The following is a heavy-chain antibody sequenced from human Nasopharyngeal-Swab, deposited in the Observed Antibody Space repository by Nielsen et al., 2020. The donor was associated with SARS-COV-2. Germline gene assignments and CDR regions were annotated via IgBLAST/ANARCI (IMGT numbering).Heavy chain of an antibody. J-gene: IGHJ4*02. Sequence: GGSLRLSCAASGFTFSSYAMHWVRQAPGKGLEWVAVISYDGSNKYYADSVKGRFTISRDNSKNTLYLQMNSLRAEDTAVYYCAKDGGYYDFWSAAVDYWGQGTLVTVSS. CDR2: ISYDGSNK. CDR3: AKDGGYYDFWSAAVDY. D-gene: IGHD3-3*01. V-gene: IGHV3-30*04. CDR1: GFTFSSYA.